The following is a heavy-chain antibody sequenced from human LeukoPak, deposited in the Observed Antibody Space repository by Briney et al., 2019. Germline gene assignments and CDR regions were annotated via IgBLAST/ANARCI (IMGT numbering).Heavy chain of an antibody. V-gene: IGHV5-51*01. D-gene: IGHD2-15*01. J-gene: IGHJ3*02. Sequence: GESLKTSCKGSGYSFTSYWIGWVRQMPGKGLEWMGIIYPGDSDTRYSPSFQGQVTISADKSISTAYLQWSSLKASDTAMYYCAKSRYCSGGSCYSGAFDIWGQGTMVTVSS. CDR1: GYSFTSYW. CDR3: AKSRYCSGGSCYSGAFDI. CDR2: IYPGDSDT.